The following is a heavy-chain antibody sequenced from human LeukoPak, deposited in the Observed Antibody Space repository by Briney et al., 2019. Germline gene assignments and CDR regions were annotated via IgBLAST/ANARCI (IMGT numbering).Heavy chain of an antibody. Sequence: SETLSLTCTVSGGSISSSSYYWGWIRQPPGKGLEWIGSIYYSGSTYYNPSLKSRVTISVDTSKNQFSLKLSSVTAADTAVYYCARQGTYSSSFDYWGQGTLVTVSS. J-gene: IGHJ4*02. D-gene: IGHD6-13*01. V-gene: IGHV4-39*01. CDR2: IYYSGST. CDR3: ARQGTYSSSFDY. CDR1: GGSISSSSYY.